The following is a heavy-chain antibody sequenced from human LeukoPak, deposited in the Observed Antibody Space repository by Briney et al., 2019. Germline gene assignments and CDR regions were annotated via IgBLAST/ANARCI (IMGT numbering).Heavy chain of an antibody. CDR1: GYTFTSYG. Sequence: ASMKVSCKASGYTFTSYGISWVRQAPGQGLEWMGWISAYNGSTNYAQKLQGRVTITADESTSIAYMELSSLRSEGTAVYYCARGRVSITIFGVVTVRPYYYYMDVWGKGTTVTVSS. CDR3: ARGRVSITIFGVVTVRPYYYYMDV. V-gene: IGHV1-18*01. CDR2: ISAYNGST. J-gene: IGHJ6*03. D-gene: IGHD3-3*01.